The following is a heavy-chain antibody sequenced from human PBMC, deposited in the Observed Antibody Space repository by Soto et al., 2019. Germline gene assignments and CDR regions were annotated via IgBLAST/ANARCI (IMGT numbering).Heavy chain of an antibody. CDR1: GGTFSSYA. Sequence: QVLLVQSGAEVKKSGSSVKVSCKASGGTFSSYAINWVRQAPGQGLEWMGGIIPMFGKANYAENFQGRVTISADESTITAYMELSSLTSDDAAVYYCARGYRDGYFYVMDVWGQGTTVTVSS. CDR3: ARGYRDGYFYVMDV. D-gene: IGHD2-2*02. V-gene: IGHV1-69*01. CDR2: IIPMFGKA. J-gene: IGHJ6*02.